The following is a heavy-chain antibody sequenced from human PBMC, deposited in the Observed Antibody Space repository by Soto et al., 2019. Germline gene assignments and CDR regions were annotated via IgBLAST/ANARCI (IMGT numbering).Heavy chain of an antibody. J-gene: IGHJ6*02. CDR3: AGFGELFPYGMDV. Sequence: QVQLQESGPGLVKPSQTLSLTCTVSGGSISSGGYYWSWIRQHPGKGLEGIGYIYYSGSTYYNPSLKSRVTIPVDTSKNQFSLKLSSVTAADTAVYYCAGFGELFPYGMDVWGQGTTVTVSS. CDR2: IYYSGST. V-gene: IGHV4-31*03. D-gene: IGHD3-10*01. CDR1: GGSISSGGYY.